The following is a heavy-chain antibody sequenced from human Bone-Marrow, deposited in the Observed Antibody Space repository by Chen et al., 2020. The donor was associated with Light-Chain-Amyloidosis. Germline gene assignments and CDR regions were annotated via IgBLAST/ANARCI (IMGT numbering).Heavy chain of an antibody. V-gene: IGHV3-23*01. J-gene: IGHJ4*02. Sequence: LESGGGLIQPGGSLRLSCAASGFTFNTYALSWVRQAPGKGLEWVSAISSGGGSTYYADSVNGRFTISRDNYRNTLYLQMNSLRVEDTAVYYCAKVWYASGTYFENWGQGTLVTVSS. D-gene: IGHD1-26*01. CDR3: AKVWYASGTYFEN. CDR2: ISSGGGST. CDR1: GFTFNTYA.